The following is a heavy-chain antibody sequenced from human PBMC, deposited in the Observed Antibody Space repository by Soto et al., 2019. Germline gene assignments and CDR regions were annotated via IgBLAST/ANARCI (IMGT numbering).Heavy chain of an antibody. CDR2: INTSGGST. CDR1: GYIFTSYY. J-gene: IGHJ4*02. V-gene: IGHV1-46*03. CDR3: ARDTTGLLSDY. D-gene: IGHD1-1*01. Sequence: QVQLVQSGAEVKKPGASVKVSCKASGYIFTSYYMHWVRQAPGQGLECMGIINTSGGSTSYAQKFQGRVTMTRETSTSTFYMELRSLRSDDTPMYYCARDTTGLLSDYWGRGTLVTVSS.